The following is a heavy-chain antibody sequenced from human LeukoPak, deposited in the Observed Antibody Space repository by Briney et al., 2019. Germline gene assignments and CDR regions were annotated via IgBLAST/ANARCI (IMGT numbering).Heavy chain of an antibody. Sequence: PGGSLRLSCAASGFRFSTYSMTWVRQAPGKGLEWVSSIRGGGEDTYYADSVKGRSTISRDNSKDTVSLQMNSLRADDTAVYYCATKDAAGNYDSGNYYTPGYFDDWGQGILVTVSS. J-gene: IGHJ4*02. CDR1: GFRFSTYS. CDR2: IRGGGEDT. D-gene: IGHD3-10*01. CDR3: ATKDAAGNYDSGNYYTPGYFDD. V-gene: IGHV3-23*01.